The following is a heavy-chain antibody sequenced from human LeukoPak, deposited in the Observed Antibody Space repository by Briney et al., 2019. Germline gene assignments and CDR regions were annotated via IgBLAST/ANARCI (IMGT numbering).Heavy chain of an antibody. D-gene: IGHD3-9*01. J-gene: IGHJ6*02. Sequence: GGSLRLSCAASGFTFSSYSMNWVRQAPGEGLEWVSSISSSSSYIYYADSVKGRFTISRDNAKNSLYLQMNSLRAEDTAVYYCAGDYDILTGYYPSYGMDVWGQGTTVTVSS. V-gene: IGHV3-21*01. CDR1: GFTFSSYS. CDR2: ISSSSSYI. CDR3: AGDYDILTGYYPSYGMDV.